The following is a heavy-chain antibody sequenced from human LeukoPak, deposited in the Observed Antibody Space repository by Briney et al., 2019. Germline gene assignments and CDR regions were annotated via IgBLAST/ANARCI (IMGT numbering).Heavy chain of an antibody. CDR3: ARHMARNYAGIDY. J-gene: IGHJ4*02. Sequence: PSETLSLTCAVYGGSFSGYYWSWIRQPPGKGLEWIGEINHSGSTNYNPSLKSRVTISVDTSKNQFSLKLSSVTAADTAVYYCARHMARNYAGIDYWGQGTPVTVSS. D-gene: IGHD1-7*01. V-gene: IGHV4-34*01. CDR1: GGSFSGYY. CDR2: INHSGST.